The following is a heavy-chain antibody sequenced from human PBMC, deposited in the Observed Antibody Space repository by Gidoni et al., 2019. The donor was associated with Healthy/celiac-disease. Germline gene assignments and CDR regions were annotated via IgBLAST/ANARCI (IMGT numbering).Heavy chain of an antibody. V-gene: IGHV3-30*18. J-gene: IGHJ6*04. D-gene: IGHD4-4*01. CDR3: AKDRGTTVTPADYYGMDV. Sequence: QVQLLESGGGVVQPGRSLRLSCAASGFTFSSYGMHWVRQAPGKGLEWVAVISYDGSNKYDADSVKGRFTISRDNSKNTLYLQMNSLRAEDTAVYYCAKDRGTTVTPADYYGMDVWGKGTTVTVSS. CDR1: GFTFSSYG. CDR2: ISYDGSNK.